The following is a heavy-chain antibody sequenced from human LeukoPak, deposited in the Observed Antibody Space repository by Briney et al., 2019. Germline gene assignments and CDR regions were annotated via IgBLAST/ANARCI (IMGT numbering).Heavy chain of an antibody. V-gene: IGHV3-9*01. CDR3: AKDSSGELSYYDSSGYYFGLGDY. D-gene: IGHD3-22*01. CDR1: GFTFDDYA. Sequence: GRSLRVSCAASGFTFDDYAMHWVRQAPGNGLEWVSGISWNSGSIGYADSVKGRFTISRDNAKNSLYLQMNSLRAEDTALYYCAKDSSGELSYYDSSGYYFGLGDYWGQGTLVTVSS. CDR2: ISWNSGSI. J-gene: IGHJ4*02.